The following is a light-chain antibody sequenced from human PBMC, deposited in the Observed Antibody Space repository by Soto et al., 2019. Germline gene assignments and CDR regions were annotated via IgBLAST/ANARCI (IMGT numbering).Light chain of an antibody. V-gene: IGKV3D-15*01. CDR3: QQYNNWPIT. J-gene: IGKJ5*01. Sequence: EIVLTQSPGTLSFSPGESATPSCRATRSVSSYLAWYQQKPGQAPRLLIYDASSRPTDIPARFSGSGSGTEFTLTISSLQSEDFAVYYCQQYNNWPITFGQGTRLEIK. CDR2: DAS. CDR1: RSVSSY.